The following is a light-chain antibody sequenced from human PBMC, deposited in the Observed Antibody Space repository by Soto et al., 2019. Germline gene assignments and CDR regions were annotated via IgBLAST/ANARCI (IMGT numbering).Light chain of an antibody. CDR2: GNT. CDR1: SSNIGAGYD. V-gene: IGLV1-40*01. J-gene: IGLJ1*01. Sequence: QCVLTQPPSVSGAPGQRVTISCTGSSSNIGAGYDVHWYLQLPGTAPKLSIYGNTNRASGIPDRFSGSKSGSSASLAITGFQAEDEADYYCQSHDSSLHASVFGTGTKVTVL. CDR3: QSHDSSLHASV.